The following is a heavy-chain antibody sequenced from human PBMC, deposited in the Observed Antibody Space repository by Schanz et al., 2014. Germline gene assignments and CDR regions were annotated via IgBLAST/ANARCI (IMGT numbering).Heavy chain of an antibody. CDR2: ISSSSSYT. D-gene: IGHD6-19*01. Sequence: VQLVESGGGLVQPGGSLRLSCAASGFSISDHTMRWDRQAPGKGLEWVSYISSSSSYTNYADSVKGRFTISRDNAKNSLYLQMNSLRAEDTAVYYCARSYSSGWYPYYYGMDVWGQGTTVTVSS. V-gene: IGHV3-11*06. CDR3: ARSYSSGWYPYYYGMDV. CDR1: GFSISDHT. J-gene: IGHJ6*02.